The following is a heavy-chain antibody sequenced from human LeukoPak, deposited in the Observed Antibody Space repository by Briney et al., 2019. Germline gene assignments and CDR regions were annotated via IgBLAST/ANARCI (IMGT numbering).Heavy chain of an antibody. CDR3: AKGPYGDYVLGYYFDY. V-gene: IGHV3-23*01. CDR1: GFTFSSYA. D-gene: IGHD4-17*01. CDR2: ISGSGGST. J-gene: IGHJ4*02. Sequence: GGCLRLSCAASGFTFSSYAMSWVRQAPGKGLEWVSAISGSGGSTYYADSVKGRFTISRDNSKNTLYLQMNSLRAEDTAVYYCAKGPYGDYVLGYYFDYWGQGTLVTVSS.